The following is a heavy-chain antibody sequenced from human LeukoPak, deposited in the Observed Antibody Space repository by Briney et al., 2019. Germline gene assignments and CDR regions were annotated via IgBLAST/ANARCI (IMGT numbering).Heavy chain of an antibody. V-gene: IGHV4-61*02. J-gene: IGHJ5*02. CDR2: IYTSGST. CDR1: GGSISSGSYY. D-gene: IGHD6-19*01. Sequence: SETLSLTCTVSGGSISSGSYYWSWIRQPAGKGLEWIGRIYTSGSTNYNPSLKSRVTISVDTSKNQFSLKLSSVTAADTAVYYCARAGSSGWYGSWFDPWGQGTLVTVSS. CDR3: ARAGSSGWYGSWFDP.